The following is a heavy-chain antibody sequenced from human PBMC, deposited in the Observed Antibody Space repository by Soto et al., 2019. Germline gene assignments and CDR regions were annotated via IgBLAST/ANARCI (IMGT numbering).Heavy chain of an antibody. Sequence: SETLSLTCTVSGGSISSYCLSWIRQPPGKGLEWIGYIYYSGSTNYNPSLKSRVTISVDTSKNQFSLKLSSVTAADTAVYYCARVYGLDLFDYWGQGTLVTVSS. J-gene: IGHJ4*02. CDR2: IYYSGST. V-gene: IGHV4-59*01. D-gene: IGHD2-8*01. CDR3: ARVYGLDLFDY. CDR1: GGSISSYC.